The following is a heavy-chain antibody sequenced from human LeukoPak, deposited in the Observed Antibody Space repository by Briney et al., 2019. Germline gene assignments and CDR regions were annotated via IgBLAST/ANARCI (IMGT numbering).Heavy chain of an antibody. D-gene: IGHD2-2*01. V-gene: IGHV4-31*03. CDR1: GGSISSGGYY. CDR2: IYYSGST. CDR3: ASGPAAIRWFDP. Sequence: SSQTLSLTCTVSGGSISSGGYYWSWIRQHPGKGLEWIGYIYYSGSTYYNPSLKSRVTISVDTSKNQFSLKLSSVTAADTAVYYCASGPAAIRWFDPWGQGTLVTVSS. J-gene: IGHJ5*02.